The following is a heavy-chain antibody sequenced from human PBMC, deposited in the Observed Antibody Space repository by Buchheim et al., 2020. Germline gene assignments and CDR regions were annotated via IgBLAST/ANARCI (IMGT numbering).Heavy chain of an antibody. D-gene: IGHD6-19*01. CDR3: ARDSYSSGWYKEY. J-gene: IGHJ4*02. CDR2: IKQDGTEK. CDR1: GFIFSSYW. V-gene: IGHV3-7*01. Sequence: EVQLVESGGGLVQPGGSLRLSCAASGFIFSSYWMTWVRQAPGKGLEWVANIKQDGTEKYYVDSVKGRFTISRDNAKNSLYLQMNSLRDEDTAVYYCARDSYSSGWYKEYWGQGTL.